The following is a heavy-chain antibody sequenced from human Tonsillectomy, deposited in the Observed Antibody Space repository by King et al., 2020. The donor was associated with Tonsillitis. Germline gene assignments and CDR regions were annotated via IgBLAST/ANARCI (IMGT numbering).Heavy chain of an antibody. J-gene: IGHJ5*02. CDR2: ISGSGTGT. V-gene: IGHV3-23*04. Sequence: VQLVESGGGLVQPGGSLRLSCAASGFTFSSYAMSWVRQAPGKGLEWVSAISGSGTGTYYADSVKGRFSISRDNSKNTVYLQMNSLRAEDTAVYYCAKASGSSSAWFDPWGQGTLVTVSS. D-gene: IGHD1-26*01. CDR1: GFTFSSYA. CDR3: AKASGSSSAWFDP.